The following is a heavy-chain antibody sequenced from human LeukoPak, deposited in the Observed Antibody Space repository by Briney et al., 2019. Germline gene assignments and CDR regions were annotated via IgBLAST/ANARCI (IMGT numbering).Heavy chain of an antibody. J-gene: IGHJ4*02. CDR2: ISGSGGRT. Sequence: GGSLRLSCAASGFTFSSYAMSWVRQAPGKGLEWVSAISGSGGRTYYADSVKGRFTISRDNSKNTLYLQMNSLRAEDTAVYYCAKDIMSDTAALFDYWGKGTLVTVSS. CDR3: AKDIMSDTAALFDY. CDR1: GFTFSSYA. V-gene: IGHV3-23*01. D-gene: IGHD2-21*02.